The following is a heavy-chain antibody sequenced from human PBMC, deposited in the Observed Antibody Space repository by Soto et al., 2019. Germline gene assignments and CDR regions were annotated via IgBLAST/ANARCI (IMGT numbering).Heavy chain of an antibody. CDR2: INAGNGNT. CDR3: ARDWAGTRHPGFDY. CDR1: GYTFTSYA. V-gene: IGHV1-3*01. D-gene: IGHD1-7*01. Sequence: GASVKVSCKASGYTFTSYAMHWVRQAPGQRLEWMGWINAGNGNTKYSQKFQGRVTITRDTSASTAYMELSSLRSEDTAVYYCARDWAGTRHPGFDYWGQGTLVPSPQ. J-gene: IGHJ4*02.